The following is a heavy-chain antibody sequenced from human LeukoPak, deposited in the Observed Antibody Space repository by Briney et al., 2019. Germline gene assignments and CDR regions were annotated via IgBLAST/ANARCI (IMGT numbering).Heavy chain of an antibody. J-gene: IGHJ4*02. V-gene: IGHV4-34*01. D-gene: IGHD3-10*01. CDR3: ARGDDHYYGSGSYHTLH. Sequence: PSETLSLTCAVYGGSFSGYYWSWIRQPPGKGLEWIGEINHSGSTNYNPSLKSRVTISVDTSKNQFSLKLSSVTAADTAVYYCARGDDHYYGSGSYHTLHWGQGTLVTVSS. CDR2: INHSGST. CDR1: GGSFSGYY.